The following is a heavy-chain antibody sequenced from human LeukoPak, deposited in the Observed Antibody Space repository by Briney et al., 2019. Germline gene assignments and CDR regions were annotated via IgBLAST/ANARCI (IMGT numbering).Heavy chain of an antibody. D-gene: IGHD6-19*01. CDR3: ARLAVVGHFDY. V-gene: IGHV4-39*02. CDR2: IYYSGST. J-gene: IGHJ4*02. Sequence: SETLSLTCTVSGGSISSSSSYWGWIRQPPGKGLEWTGSIYYSGSTYYNPSLESRVTVSVDTSKNHFSLKLSSVTAADTAVYYCARLAVVGHFDYWGQGTLVTVSS. CDR1: GGSISSSSSY.